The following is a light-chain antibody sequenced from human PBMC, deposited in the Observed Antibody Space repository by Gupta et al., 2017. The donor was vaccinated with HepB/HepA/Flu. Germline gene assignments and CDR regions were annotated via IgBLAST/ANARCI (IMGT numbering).Light chain of an antibody. CDR2: DVN. CDR3: CSDAGSNTYV. CDR1: SSDVGGYNY. Sequence: QSALTQPRSVSGSPGQSVAVSCTGSSSDVGGYNYVFWYQQHPGKAPKLMIYDVNKRPSGVPDRFSGSKSGNTASLTISGLQAEDESDYYCCSDAGSNTYVFGTGTTVSVL. V-gene: IGLV2-11*01. J-gene: IGLJ1*01.